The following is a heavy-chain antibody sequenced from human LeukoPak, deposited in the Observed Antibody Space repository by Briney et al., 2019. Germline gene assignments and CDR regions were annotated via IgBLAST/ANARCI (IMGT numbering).Heavy chain of an antibody. CDR3: AREVAAAGWFDP. CDR2: IYHSGST. Sequence: PAETLSLTRAVSGVSISRGGYSWSWIRQPPGKGLEWFGYIYHSGSTYYNPSLKSRVTISVDRSKTQFSLKLSSVTAADTAVYCCAREVAAAGWFDPWGQGTLVTVSS. D-gene: IGHD2-15*01. CDR1: GVSISRGGYS. V-gene: IGHV4-30-2*01. J-gene: IGHJ5*02.